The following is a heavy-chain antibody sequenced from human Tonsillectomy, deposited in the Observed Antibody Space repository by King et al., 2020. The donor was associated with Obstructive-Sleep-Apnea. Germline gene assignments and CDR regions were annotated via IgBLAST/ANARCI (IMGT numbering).Heavy chain of an antibody. D-gene: IGHD3-10*02. V-gene: IGHV3-30*04. CDR1: GFTFSNHV. Sequence: VQLVESGGGVVQPGRSLRLSCAASGFTFSNHVMHWVRQAPGKGLEWVAVISYDGSNKYYADSVKGRFTISRDNSKNTLYLQMNSLRAEDTAVYNCVRGCQCAGWLRPAQRPFDYWGQGTLVTVSS. J-gene: IGHJ4*02. CDR3: VRGCQCAGWLRPAQRPFDY. CDR2: ISYDGSNK.